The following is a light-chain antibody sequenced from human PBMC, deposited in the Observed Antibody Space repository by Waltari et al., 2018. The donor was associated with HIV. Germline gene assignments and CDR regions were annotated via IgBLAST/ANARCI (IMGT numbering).Light chain of an antibody. Sequence: QSVLTQPPSVSGAPGQRVTISCTGSSANIGAGYDVHWYQQFPGTAPNLLIYDNSKRPSGVPDRFSGSKSGTSASLAITGLQAEDEADYYGQSYDSSLRVGVFGGGTKLTVL. V-gene: IGLV1-40*01. CDR3: QSYDSSLRVGV. J-gene: IGLJ3*02. CDR2: DNS. CDR1: SANIGAGYD.